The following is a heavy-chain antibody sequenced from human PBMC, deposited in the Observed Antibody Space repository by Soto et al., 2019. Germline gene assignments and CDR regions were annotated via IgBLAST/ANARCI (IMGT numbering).Heavy chain of an antibody. D-gene: IGHD3-3*01. CDR2: IWYHGSKK. Sequence: QVQVVESGGGVVQPGRSLRLSCAASGFTFSSFGMHWVRQAPGKGLEWVSLIWYHGSKKSYGDSVKGRFTISRDNSRNTVYLQMNSLRADDTAVDYCARDASYYSLWSGYYPSRNGMDVWGQGITVTVSS. J-gene: IGHJ6*02. CDR3: ARDASYYSLWSGYYPSRNGMDV. CDR1: GFTFSSFG. V-gene: IGHV3-33*01.